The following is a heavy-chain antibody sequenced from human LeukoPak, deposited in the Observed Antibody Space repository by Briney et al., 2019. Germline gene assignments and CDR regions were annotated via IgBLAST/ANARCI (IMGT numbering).Heavy chain of an antibody. V-gene: IGHV4-34*01. Sequence: SETLSLTCAVYGGSFRGYYWSWIRQPPGKGLEWIGEINHSGSTNYNPSLKSRVTISVDTSKNQFSLKLSSVTAADTAVYYCARGYSGYDDAFDIWGQGTMVTVSS. J-gene: IGHJ3*02. CDR2: INHSGST. CDR1: GGSFRGYY. CDR3: ARGYSGYDDAFDI. D-gene: IGHD5-12*01.